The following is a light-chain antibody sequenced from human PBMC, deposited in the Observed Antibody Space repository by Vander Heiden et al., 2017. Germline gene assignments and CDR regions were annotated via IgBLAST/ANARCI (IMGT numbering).Light chain of an antibody. Sequence: QSVLTQPPPASGTPGQRVPIYCSGSCSNIGSKHVHWYQQLPVTAPKLLIDGTNQRPSGVPDRFSGSKSGTSASLAISGLRSEDEADYYCAAWDDSLSVVLFGGGTKLTVL. CDR1: CSNIGSKH. CDR2: GTN. J-gene: IGLJ2*01. V-gene: IGLV1-47*01. CDR3: AAWDDSLSVVL.